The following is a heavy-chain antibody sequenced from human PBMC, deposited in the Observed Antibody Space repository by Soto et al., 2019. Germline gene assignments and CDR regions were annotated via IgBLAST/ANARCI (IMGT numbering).Heavy chain of an antibody. J-gene: IGHJ4*02. D-gene: IGHD2-15*01. CDR3: ARGTACSGGSCYPSYFDY. Sequence: QVQLVQSGAEVKKPGSSVKVSCKASGGTFSSDTISWVRQAPEQWLEWMGRIIPILGIANYAQKFQGRGTITADKSTSTAYMELSSLRSEDTAVYYCARGTACSGGSCYPSYFDYWGQGTLVTVSS. CDR1: GGTFSSDT. CDR2: IIPILGIA. V-gene: IGHV1-69*02.